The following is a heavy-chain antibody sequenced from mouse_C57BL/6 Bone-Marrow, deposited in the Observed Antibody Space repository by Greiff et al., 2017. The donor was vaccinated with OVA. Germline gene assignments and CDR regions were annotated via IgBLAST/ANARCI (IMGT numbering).Heavy chain of an antibody. D-gene: IGHD2-5*01. V-gene: IGHV1-52*01. J-gene: IGHJ2*01. CDR3: ARRAYYSNYGFDY. CDR1: GYTFTSYW. CDR2: IDPSDSET. Sequence: QVQLQQPGAELVRPGSSVKLSCKASGYTFTSYWMHWVKQRPIQGLEWIGNIDPSDSETHYNQKFKDKATLTVDKSSSTAYMQLSSLTSEDSAVYYCARRAYYSNYGFDYWGQGTTLTVSS.